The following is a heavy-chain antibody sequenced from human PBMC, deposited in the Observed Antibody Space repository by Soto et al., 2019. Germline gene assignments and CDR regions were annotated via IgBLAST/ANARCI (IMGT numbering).Heavy chain of an antibody. J-gene: IGHJ5*02. Sequence: EVQLVESGGGLVQPGGSLTLSCAASGFTFSGSAMHWVRQASGKGLEWVSRIRSKANSYATAYAASVKGRFTISRDDAKNTAYLQRNSLKTEDTAVYYCTRPAQVPGMTTPFFEPWGQGTLVTVSS. CDR3: TRPAQVPGMTTPFFEP. D-gene: IGHD4-4*01. CDR2: IRSKANSYAT. CDR1: GFTFSGSA. V-gene: IGHV3-73*01.